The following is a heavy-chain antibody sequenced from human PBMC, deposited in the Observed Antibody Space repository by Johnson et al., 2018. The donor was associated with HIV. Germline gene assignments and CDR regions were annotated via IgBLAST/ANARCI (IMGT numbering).Heavy chain of an antibody. CDR2: INWNGGSK. D-gene: IGHD3-22*01. Sequence: MQLVESGGGWIQPGGSLRLSCAASRFTFSGYAMSWVRQAPGKGLEWVSGINWNGGSKGYGDSVKGRFTISRDNAKNSLYMQMNSLRAEDTAVYYCARGVAMIVFWGQGTMVTVSS. J-gene: IGHJ3*01. V-gene: IGHV3-20*04. CDR3: ARGVAMIVF. CDR1: RFTFSGYA.